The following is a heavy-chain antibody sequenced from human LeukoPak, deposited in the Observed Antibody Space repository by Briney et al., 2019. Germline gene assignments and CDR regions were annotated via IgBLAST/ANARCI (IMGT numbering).Heavy chain of an antibody. CDR1: GGSISSGGYY. D-gene: IGHD3-22*01. Sequence: PSQTLSLTCTVSGGSISSGGYYWSWIRQPPGKGLEWIGYIYHSGSTYYNPSLKSRVTISVDRSKNQFSLKLSSVTAADTAVYYCARARGYDIIADYWGQGTLVTVSS. CDR3: ARARGYDIIADY. V-gene: IGHV4-30-2*01. CDR2: IYHSGST. J-gene: IGHJ4*02.